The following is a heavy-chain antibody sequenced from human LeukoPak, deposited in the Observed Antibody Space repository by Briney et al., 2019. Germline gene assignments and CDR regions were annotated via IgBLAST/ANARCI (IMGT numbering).Heavy chain of an antibody. V-gene: IGHV4-59*12. J-gene: IGHJ6*02. D-gene: IGHD2-15*01. CDR3: ARDRYCSGGSCLYGMDV. Sequence: PSETLSLTCTVSGGSISSYYWSWIRQPPGKGLEWIGYIYYSGSTYYNPSLKSRVTISVDTSKNQFSLKLSSVTAADTAVYYCARDRYCSGGSCLYGMDVWGQGTTVTVSS. CDR2: IYYSGST. CDR1: GGSISSYY.